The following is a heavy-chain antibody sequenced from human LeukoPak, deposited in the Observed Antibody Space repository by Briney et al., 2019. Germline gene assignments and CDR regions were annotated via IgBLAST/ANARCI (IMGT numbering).Heavy chain of an antibody. CDR1: GFTFRNYV. J-gene: IGHJ4*02. CDR2: TSSDLNVK. CDR3: AREGYYGSGSPPSLYFDY. V-gene: IGHV3-30-3*01. Sequence: GGSLRLSCAASGFTFRNYVIHWVRQAPGKGLEWVAVTSSDLNVKLYADSVKGRFTISRDNSRSTLYLQMSSLRPEDTAIYYCAREGYYGSGSPPSLYFDYWGQGTLVTVSS. D-gene: IGHD3-10*01.